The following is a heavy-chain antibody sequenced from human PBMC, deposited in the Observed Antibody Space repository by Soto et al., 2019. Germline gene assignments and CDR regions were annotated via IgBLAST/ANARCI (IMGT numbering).Heavy chain of an antibody. CDR3: ARVQDQYYNFWANGFDI. Sequence: QVQLVESGGGLVKPGGSLRLSCAASGFTFSDYYMSWIRQAPGKGLEWVSYISSSGSTIYYADSVKGRFTISRDNAKDSLYLQMNSLRAEDTAVYYCARVQDQYYNFWANGFDIWGQGTMVTVSS. D-gene: IGHD3-3*01. J-gene: IGHJ3*02. CDR2: ISSSGSTI. V-gene: IGHV3-11*01. CDR1: GFTFSDYY.